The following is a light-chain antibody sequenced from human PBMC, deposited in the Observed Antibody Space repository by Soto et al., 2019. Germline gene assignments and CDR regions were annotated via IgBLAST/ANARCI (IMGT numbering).Light chain of an antibody. CDR1: QGIRSE. Sequence: DIQMTQSPSSLSASVGDRVTITCRASQGIRSELGWYQQKPGKAPNLLIYGASSLQSGVPSRFSGSGSGTEFTLTISSLQPEDFATYYCQQLNSYPWTFGQGTKVDIK. CDR2: GAS. J-gene: IGKJ1*01. V-gene: IGKV1-17*01. CDR3: QQLNSYPWT.